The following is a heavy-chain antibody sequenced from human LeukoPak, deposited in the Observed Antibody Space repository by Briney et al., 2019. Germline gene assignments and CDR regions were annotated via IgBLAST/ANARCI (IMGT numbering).Heavy chain of an antibody. J-gene: IGHJ4*02. Sequence: GGSLRLSCAASGFTFSSYSMNWVRQAPGKGLEWVSSISSSSYIYYADSVKGRFTISRDNAKNSLYLQMNSLRAEDTAVYYCARDSSPYGSGSNPPDDCWGQGTLVTVSS. V-gene: IGHV3-21*01. CDR1: GFTFSSYS. CDR3: ARDSSPYGSGSNPPDDC. D-gene: IGHD3-10*01. CDR2: ISSSSYI.